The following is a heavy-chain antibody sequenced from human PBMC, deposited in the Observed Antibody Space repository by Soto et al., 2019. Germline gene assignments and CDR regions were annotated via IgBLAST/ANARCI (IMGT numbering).Heavy chain of an antibody. Sequence: QVQLQASGPGLVKPSQTLSLTCTVSGGSISSGDYYWSWIRQPPGKGLEWIGYIYYSGSTYYNPSLKGRVTISVDTSKNQFSLKLSSVTAADTAVYYCARDRGRGYCSSTSCYSNWFDPWCQGTLVTVSS. CDR1: GGSISSGDYY. V-gene: IGHV4-30-4*01. J-gene: IGHJ5*02. CDR2: IYYSGST. CDR3: ARDRGRGYCSSTSCYSNWFDP. D-gene: IGHD2-2*01.